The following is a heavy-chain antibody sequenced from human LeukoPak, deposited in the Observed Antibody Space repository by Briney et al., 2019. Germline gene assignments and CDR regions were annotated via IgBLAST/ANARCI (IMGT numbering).Heavy chain of an antibody. CDR3: ARGGTDYDTSGYYSDYFYHYMDV. CDR2: IYSDGHT. Sequence: PGGSLRLSCAASGFPVSNNYMSWVRQAPGKGLEWVSFIYSDGHTYADSVKGRFTISRDNSKNTLYLQMNSLRAEDTASYYCARGGTDYDTSGYYSDYFYHYMDVWGKGTTVTISS. V-gene: IGHV3-53*01. CDR1: GFPVSNNY. J-gene: IGHJ6*03. D-gene: IGHD3-22*01.